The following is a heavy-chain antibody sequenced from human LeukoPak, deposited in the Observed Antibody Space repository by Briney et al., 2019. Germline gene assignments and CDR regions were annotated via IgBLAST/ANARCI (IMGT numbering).Heavy chain of an antibody. J-gene: IGHJ4*02. Sequence: PSQTLSLTCTVSGGSISSGGYYWSWIRQHPGKGLEWIGYIYYSGSTYYNPSLKSRVTISVDTSKNQFSLKLSSVTAADTAVYYCAREGDCGGDCHFDYWGQGTLVTVSS. V-gene: IGHV4-31*03. CDR1: GGSISSGGYY. CDR3: AREGDCGGDCHFDY. CDR2: IYYSGST. D-gene: IGHD2-21*02.